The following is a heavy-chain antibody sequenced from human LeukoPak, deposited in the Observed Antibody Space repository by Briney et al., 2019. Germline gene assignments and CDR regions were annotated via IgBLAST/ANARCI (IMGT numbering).Heavy chain of an antibody. CDR1: GGSISSYY. V-gene: IGHV4-59*01. D-gene: IGHD3-10*01. J-gene: IGHJ6*04. CDR3: ARVRLVRGVIDYYYYGMDV. CDR2: IYYSGST. Sequence: NPSETLSLTCTVSGGSISSYYWSWIRQPPGKGLEWIGYIYYSGSTNYNPSLKSRVTISVDTSKNQFSLKLSSVTAADTAVYYCARVRLVRGVIDYYYYGMDVWGKGTTVTVSS.